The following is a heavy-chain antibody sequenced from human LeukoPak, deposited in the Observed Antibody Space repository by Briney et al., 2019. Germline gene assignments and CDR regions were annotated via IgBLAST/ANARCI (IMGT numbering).Heavy chain of an antibody. D-gene: IGHD3-10*01. CDR1: GYTFTGYY. Sequence: ASVTVSCTASGYTFTGYYMHWVRQAPGQGLEWMGWINPNSGGTNYAQKFQGRVTITRDTSISTAYMELSRLRSDDTAVYYCARGLSYYYGSGSYIWGQGTMVTVSS. J-gene: IGHJ3*02. V-gene: IGHV1-2*02. CDR3: ARGLSYYYGSGSYI. CDR2: INPNSGGT.